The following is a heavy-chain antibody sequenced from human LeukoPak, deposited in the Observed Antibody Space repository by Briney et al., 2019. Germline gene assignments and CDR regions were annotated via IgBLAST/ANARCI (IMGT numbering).Heavy chain of an antibody. V-gene: IGHV3-48*02. J-gene: IGHJ4*02. CDR1: GFTFSSYS. CDR2: ISSSSSTI. D-gene: IGHD6-19*01. Sequence: GGSLSLFYAASGFTFSSYSMNWVRQAPGKGLEWVSYISSSSSTIYYADSVKGRFTISRDNAKNSLYLQMNSLRDGDTAVYYCARDQAQYSSGWYSGGYFDYWGEAPLVTVSS. CDR3: ARDQAQYSSGWYSGGYFDY.